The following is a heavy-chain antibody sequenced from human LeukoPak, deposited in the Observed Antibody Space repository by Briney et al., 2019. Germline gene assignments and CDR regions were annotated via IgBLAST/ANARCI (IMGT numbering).Heavy chain of an antibody. Sequence: PSETLSLTCAVYGGSFSGYYWSWVRQAPGKGLEWVGRIKSKTDGGTTDYAAPVKGRFTISRDDSKNTLYLQMNSLKTEDTAVYYCTTDPWELPIDYWGQGTLVTVSS. J-gene: IGHJ4*02. CDR1: GGSFSGYY. CDR3: TTDPWELPIDY. V-gene: IGHV3-15*01. CDR2: IKSKTDGGTT. D-gene: IGHD1-26*01.